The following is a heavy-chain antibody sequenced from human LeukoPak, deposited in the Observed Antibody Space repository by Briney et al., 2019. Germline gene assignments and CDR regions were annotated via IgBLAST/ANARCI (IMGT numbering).Heavy chain of an antibody. CDR3: AKDRMVRGVIITSFDY. D-gene: IGHD3-10*01. J-gene: IGHJ4*02. V-gene: IGHV3-23*01. CDR2: ISGSGGST. CDR1: GFTFNNYA. Sequence: PGGSLRLSCAASGFTFNNYAMTWVRQAPGKGLEWVSAISGSGGSTYYADSVKGRFTISRDNSKNTLYLQMNSLRAEDTAVYYCAKDRMVRGVIITSFDYWGQGTLVTVSS.